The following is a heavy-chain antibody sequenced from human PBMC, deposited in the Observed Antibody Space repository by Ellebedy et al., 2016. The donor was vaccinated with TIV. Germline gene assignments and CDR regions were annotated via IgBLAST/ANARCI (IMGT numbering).Heavy chain of an antibody. V-gene: IGHV1-2*02. CDR2: INPNSGGT. D-gene: IGHD3-22*01. CDR1: GYTFTGYY. CDR3: ARVQYYYDSSGPRWFDP. Sequence: ASVKVSCKASGYTFTGYYMHWVRQAPGQGLEWMGWINPNSGGTNYAQKFQGRVTMTRDTSISTAYMELSRLRSDDTAVYYCARVQYYYDSSGPRWFDPWGQGTLVTVSS. J-gene: IGHJ5*02.